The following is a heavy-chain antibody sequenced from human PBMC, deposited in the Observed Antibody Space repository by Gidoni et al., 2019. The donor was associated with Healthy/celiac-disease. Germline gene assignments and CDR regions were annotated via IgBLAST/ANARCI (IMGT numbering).Heavy chain of an antibody. CDR1: GFPFSSYA. CDR2: ISYDGSNK. Sequence: QVQLVESGGGVVQPGRSLRLSCAASGFPFSSYAMHWVRQAPGKGLEWVAVISYDGSNKYYADSVKGRFTISRDNSKNTLYLQMNSLRAEDTAVYYCAREVVTLYYYYGMDVWGQGTTVTVSS. V-gene: IGHV3-30-3*01. CDR3: AREVVTLYYYYGMDV. D-gene: IGHD2-15*01. J-gene: IGHJ6*02.